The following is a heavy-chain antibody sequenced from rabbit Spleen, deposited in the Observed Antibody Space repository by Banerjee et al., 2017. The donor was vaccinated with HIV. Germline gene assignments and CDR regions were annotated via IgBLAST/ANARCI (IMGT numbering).Heavy chain of an antibody. CDR3: ARDLVAVIGWNFNL. CDR1: GFSFSSYYD. Sequence: QSLEESGGGLGQPGASLTLTCTASGFSFSSYYDMCWVRQAPGKGLEWIACINIVTGKSVYASWAKGRFTMSRTSSTTVTLQMTSLTAADTATYFCARDLVAVIGWNFNLWGQGTLVTVS. J-gene: IGHJ4*01. D-gene: IGHD1-1*01. CDR2: INIVTGKS. V-gene: IGHV1S40*01.